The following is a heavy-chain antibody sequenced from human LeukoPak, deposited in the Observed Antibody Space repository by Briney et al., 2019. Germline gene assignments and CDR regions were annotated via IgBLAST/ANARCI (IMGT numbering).Heavy chain of an antibody. CDR1: GGYISSGGHY. D-gene: IGHD3-22*01. J-gene: IGHJ4*02. V-gene: IGHV4-31*03. CDR3: AGRGGSGYYFFDY. CDR2: IYYSGST. Sequence: PSETLSLTCTVSGGYISSGGHYWIWIRQHPGKGLEWIGYIYYSGSTYYNPSLKSRVTISVDTSKNQFSLKLSSVTAADTAVYYCAGRGGSGYYFFDYWGQGTLVTVSS.